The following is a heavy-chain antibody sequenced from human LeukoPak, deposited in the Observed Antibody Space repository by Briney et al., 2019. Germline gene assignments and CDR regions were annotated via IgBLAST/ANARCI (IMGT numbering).Heavy chain of an antibody. CDR1: GFIFSSHA. J-gene: IGHJ4*02. CDR2: IYSGGST. CDR3: ARGEDYGDYCDY. Sequence: GGSLRLSCVASGFIFSSHAMNWVRQAPGKGLEWVSVIYSGGSTYYADSVRGRFTISRDNSKNTLSLQMNSLRVEDTAVYYCARGEDYGDYCDYWGQGTLVTVSS. D-gene: IGHD4-17*01. V-gene: IGHV3-53*01.